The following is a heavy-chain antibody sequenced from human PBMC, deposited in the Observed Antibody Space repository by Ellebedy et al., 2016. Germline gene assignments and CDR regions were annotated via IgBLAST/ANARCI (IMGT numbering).Heavy chain of an antibody. D-gene: IGHD6-13*01. CDR3: ARTPYSSSLDY. CDR1: GGSISGYY. CDR2: INHSGST. J-gene: IGHJ4*02. Sequence: SETLSLTXTVSGGSISGYYWSWIRQLPGKGLEWIGEINHSGSTNYNPSLKSRVTISVDTSKNQFSLKLSSVTAADTAVYYCARTPYSSSLDYWGQGTLVTVSS. V-gene: IGHV4-34*01.